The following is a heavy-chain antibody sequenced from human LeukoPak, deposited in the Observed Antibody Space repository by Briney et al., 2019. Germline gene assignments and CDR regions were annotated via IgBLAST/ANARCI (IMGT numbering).Heavy chain of an antibody. CDR1: GFTFSSYW. CDR2: INSDGSST. J-gene: IGHJ4*02. D-gene: IGHD1-26*01. V-gene: IGHV3-74*01. Sequence: PGGSLRLSCAASGFTFSSYWMHWVRQAPGKGLVWVSRINSDGSSTSYADSVKGRFTISRDNAKNTLYLQMNSLRAEDTAMYYCARARLYSASPDFDYWGQGTLVTVSS. CDR3: ARARLYSASPDFDY.